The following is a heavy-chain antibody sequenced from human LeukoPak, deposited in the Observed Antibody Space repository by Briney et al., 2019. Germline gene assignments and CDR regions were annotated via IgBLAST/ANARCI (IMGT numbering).Heavy chain of an antibody. Sequence: GGSLRLSCAASGFTFSDYYMSWIRQAPGKGLEWVSYISSSGSTIYYADSVKGRFTISRDNAKNSLYLQVNSLRAEDTAAYYCARDLFMVRGVITYWGQGTLVTVSS. D-gene: IGHD3-10*01. CDR3: ARDLFMVRGVITY. V-gene: IGHV3-11*04. J-gene: IGHJ4*02. CDR1: GFTFSDYY. CDR2: ISSSGSTI.